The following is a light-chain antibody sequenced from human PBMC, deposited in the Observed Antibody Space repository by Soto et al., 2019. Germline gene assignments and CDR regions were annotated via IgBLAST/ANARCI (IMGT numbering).Light chain of an antibody. J-gene: IGKJ4*01. Sequence: DIVLTQSPGTLSLSPGERATLSCRASQSVRSRYLAWYQQKAGQAPRLLIYDASRRATGIPDRFSGSGSGTDFTLTISRREPEDFAVYYCKQYGSSVTFGGGTKVEIK. CDR2: DAS. CDR3: KQYGSSVT. V-gene: IGKV3-20*01. CDR1: QSVRSRY.